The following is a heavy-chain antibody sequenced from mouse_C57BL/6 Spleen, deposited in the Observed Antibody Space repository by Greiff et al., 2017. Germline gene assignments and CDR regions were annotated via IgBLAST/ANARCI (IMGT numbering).Heavy chain of an antibody. CDR3: AREDSDYYGSSHFYY. J-gene: IGHJ2*01. CDR2: IYPGDGDT. V-gene: IGHV1-82*01. Sequence: VKPGASVKISCKASGYAFSSSWMNWVKQRPGKGLEWIGRIYPGDGDTNYNGKFKGKATLTADKSSSTAYMQFSSLTSEDSAVDYCAREDSDYYGSSHFYYWGQGTTLTVAS. CDR1: GYAFSSSW. D-gene: IGHD1-1*01.